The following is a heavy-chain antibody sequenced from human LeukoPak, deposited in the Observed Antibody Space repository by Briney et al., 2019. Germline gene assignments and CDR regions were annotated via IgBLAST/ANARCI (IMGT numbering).Heavy chain of an antibody. J-gene: IGHJ6*02. V-gene: IGHV1-3*01. CDR3: ARDRLPAAIGYGMDV. D-gene: IGHD2-2*02. CDR1: GYTFTSYV. CDR2: INAGNGNT. Sequence: GASVKVSCKASGYTFTSYVMHWVRQAPGQKLEWMGWINAGNGNTKYSQKFQGRVTITRDTSASIAYMELSSLRSGDTAVYYCARDRLPAAIGYGMDVWGQGTTVTVSS.